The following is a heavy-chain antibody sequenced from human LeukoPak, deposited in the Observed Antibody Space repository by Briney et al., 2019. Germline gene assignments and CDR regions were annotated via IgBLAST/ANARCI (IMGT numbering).Heavy chain of an antibody. CDR2: MNPNSGNT. CDR3: ARGRHSYGYWEYYFDY. Sequence: ASVKVSCKASGYTFTSYDINWVRQATGQGLEWMGWMNPNSGNTGYAQKFQGRVTTTRNTSISTAYMELSSLRSEDTAVYYCARGRHSYGYWEYYFDYWGQGTLVTVSS. D-gene: IGHD5-18*01. V-gene: IGHV1-8*01. CDR1: GYTFTSYD. J-gene: IGHJ4*02.